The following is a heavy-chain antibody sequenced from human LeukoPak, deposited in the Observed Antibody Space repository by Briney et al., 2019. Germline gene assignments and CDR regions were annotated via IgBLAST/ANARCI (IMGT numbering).Heavy chain of an antibody. V-gene: IGHV3-11*01. Sequence: GGSLRLSCAASGLTLSDYYMSWIRQAPGKGLEWVSYISSSGSTIYYADSVKGRFTISRDNAKNSLYLQMNSLRAEDTAVYYCARVRGVIQYYFDYWGQGTLVTVSS. CDR3: ARVRGVIQYYFDY. CDR1: GLTLSDYY. D-gene: IGHD3-10*01. J-gene: IGHJ4*02. CDR2: ISSSGSTI.